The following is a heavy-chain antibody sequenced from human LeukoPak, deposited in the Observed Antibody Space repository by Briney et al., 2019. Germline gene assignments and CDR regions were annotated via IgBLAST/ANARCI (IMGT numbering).Heavy chain of an antibody. V-gene: IGHV4-39*01. J-gene: IGHJ4*02. CDR3: ASLRDVAQPHFDY. CDR2: IYYSGST. Sequence: PSETLSLTCTVSGGSISSSSYYWGWIRQPPGKGLEWIGSIYYSGSTYYNPSLKSRVTISVDTSKNQFSLKLSSVTAADTAVYFCASLRDVAQPHFDYWGQGTLVTVSS. CDR1: GGSISSSSYY. D-gene: IGHD2-2*01.